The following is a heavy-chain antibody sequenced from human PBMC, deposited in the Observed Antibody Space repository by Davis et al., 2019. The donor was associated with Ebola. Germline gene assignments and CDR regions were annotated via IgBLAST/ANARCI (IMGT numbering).Heavy chain of an antibody. CDR2: IHHSGST. V-gene: IGHV4-34*01. Sequence: SETLSLTCAVYGGSFSGYYWSWIRQPPGKGLEWIGEIHHSGSTNYNPSLKSRVTMFLDKSLNQFSLKLSSVTAADTAVYYCARGLKPYSSSPLGYWGQGTLVTVSS. CDR3: ARGLKPYSSSPLGY. D-gene: IGHD6-6*01. CDR1: GGSFSGYY. J-gene: IGHJ4*02.